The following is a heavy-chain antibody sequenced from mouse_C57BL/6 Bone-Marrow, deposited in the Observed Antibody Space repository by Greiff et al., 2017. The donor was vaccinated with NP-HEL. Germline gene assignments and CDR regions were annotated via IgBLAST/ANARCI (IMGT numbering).Heavy chain of an antibody. CDR3: ARRYYEYDGPFDY. J-gene: IGHJ2*01. Sequence: EVQLQQSGPELVKPGDSVKISCKASGYSFTGYFMNWVMQSHGKSLEWIGRINPYNGDTFYNQKFKGKATLTVDKSSSTAHMELRSLTSEDSAVYYCARRYYEYDGPFDYWGQGTTLTVSS. V-gene: IGHV1-20*01. CDR2: INPYNGDT. D-gene: IGHD2-4*01. CDR1: GYSFTGYF.